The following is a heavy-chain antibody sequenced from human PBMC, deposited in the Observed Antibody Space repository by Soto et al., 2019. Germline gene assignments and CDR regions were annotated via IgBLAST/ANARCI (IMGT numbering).Heavy chain of an antibody. J-gene: IGHJ6*02. Sequence: SETLSLTCTVSCGSISSSSYYWGWIRQPPGKGLEWIGSIYYSGSTYYNPSLKSRVTISVDTSKNQFSLKLSSVTAADTAVYYCARSKTTVTMGYYYYGMDVWGQGTTVTVSS. CDR1: CGSISSSSYY. CDR2: IYYSGST. D-gene: IGHD4-17*01. V-gene: IGHV4-39*01. CDR3: ARSKTTVTMGYYYYGMDV.